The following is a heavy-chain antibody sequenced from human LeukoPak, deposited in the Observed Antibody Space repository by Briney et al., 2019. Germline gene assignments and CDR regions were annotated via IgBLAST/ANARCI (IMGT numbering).Heavy chain of an antibody. V-gene: IGHV4-61*01. J-gene: IGHJ4*02. D-gene: IGHD4-23*01. Sequence: SETLSLTCTVSGGSVSSGSYYWSWIRQPPGKGLEWIGYIYYSGSTNYNPSLKSRVTISVDTSKNQFSLKLSSVTAADTAVYYCARNPLYGGNAFDYWGQGTRVTVSS. CDR3: ARNPLYGGNAFDY. CDR2: IYYSGST. CDR1: GGSVSSGSYY.